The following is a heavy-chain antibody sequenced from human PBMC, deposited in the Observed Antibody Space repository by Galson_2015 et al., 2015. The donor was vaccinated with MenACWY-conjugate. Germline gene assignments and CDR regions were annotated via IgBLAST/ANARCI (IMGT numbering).Heavy chain of an antibody. V-gene: IGHV2-70*04. D-gene: IGHD2-15*01. CDR3: VRTSYCSGGRCYSPFDF. Sequence: PALVKPTQTLTLTCTFSGFSLSTSGMRVNWVRQPPGKALEWLARIDWDDDKLYNTSLRTRLTISQDTSKNQVVLTMTNMDPVDTATYYCVRTSYCSGGRCYSPFDFWGQGTLVTVSS. CDR2: IDWDDDK. J-gene: IGHJ4*02. CDR1: GFSLSTSGMR.